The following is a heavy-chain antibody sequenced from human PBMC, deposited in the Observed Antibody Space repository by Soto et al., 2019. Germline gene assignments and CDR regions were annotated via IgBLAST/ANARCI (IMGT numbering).Heavy chain of an antibody. D-gene: IGHD4-17*01. CDR3: ATSDLRAPPNWFDP. CDR1: SGSITVDSISRNTYF. Sequence: PSETLSLTCTVSSGSITVDSISRNTYFWGWMRQPPGKGLEWIASFFIGGNTYYNPSLKSRVTTSVDTSKNQFSLKLSSVTAADTAVYYCATSDLRAPPNWFDPWGQGTLVTVSS. J-gene: IGHJ5*02. V-gene: IGHV4-39*07. CDR2: FFIGGNT.